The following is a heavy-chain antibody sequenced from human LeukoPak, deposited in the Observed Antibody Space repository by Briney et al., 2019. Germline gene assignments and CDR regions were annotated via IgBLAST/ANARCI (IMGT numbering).Heavy chain of an antibody. Sequence: GGTLRLSCAASGFTFNSYGMTWLRQAPGKGLEWVSGISGSGGSTYYADSVKGRFTISRDNSKNTLYLQMNSLRAEDTAVYYCAKVLNDTADFWSGYYIGGGFDYWGQGTLVTVSS. CDR2: ISGSGGST. CDR3: AKVLNDTADFWSGYYIGGGFDY. D-gene: IGHD3-3*01. V-gene: IGHV3-23*01. CDR1: GFTFNSYG. J-gene: IGHJ4*02.